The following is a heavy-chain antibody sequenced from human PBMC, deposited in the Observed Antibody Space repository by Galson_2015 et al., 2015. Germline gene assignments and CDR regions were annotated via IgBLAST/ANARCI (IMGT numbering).Heavy chain of an antibody. J-gene: IGHJ3*02. V-gene: IGHV4-30-4*01. D-gene: IGHD3-9*01. CDR3: ARVDGSYDILTGTALHAFEI. Sequence: LSLTCTVSGGSISSGDYYWSWIRQPPGKGLEWIGYIYYSGSTYYNPSLKSRVTISVDTSKDQFSLKLSSVTAADTAVYYCARVDGSYDILTGTALHAFEIWGQGTMVTVSS. CDR2: IYYSGST. CDR1: GGSISSGDYY.